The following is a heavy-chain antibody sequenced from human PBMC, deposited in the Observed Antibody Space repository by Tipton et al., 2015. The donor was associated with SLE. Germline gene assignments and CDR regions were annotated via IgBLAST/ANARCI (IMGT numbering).Heavy chain of an antibody. CDR3: AKDSSGYYHLDS. V-gene: IGHV4-31*03. CDR2: VYYSGTT. D-gene: IGHD3-22*01. Sequence: TLSLTCTVSEGAISSGRYYWTWIRQLSGQGLEWIGYVYYSGTTSYNPSLKSRVTISVDTSMNQFSLRLRSVTAADTGVYYCAKDSSGYYHLDSWGQGTLVTVSS. J-gene: IGHJ4*02. CDR1: EGAISSGRYY.